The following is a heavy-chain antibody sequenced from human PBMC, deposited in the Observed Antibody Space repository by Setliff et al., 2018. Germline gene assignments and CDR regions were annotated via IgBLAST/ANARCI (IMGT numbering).Heavy chain of an antibody. CDR2: TIPIFGST. CDR3: ASDRGSDSCRGCDYMDV. Sequence: SVKVSCKASGGTFSSYGISWVRQAPGQGLEWMGGTIPIFGSTNYAQKFQDRVTIITDESTSTAYMELRSLRTEDTAVYYCASDRGSDSCRGCDYMDVWGKGTTVTVSS. CDR1: GGTFSSYG. V-gene: IGHV1-69*05. D-gene: IGHD2-2*01. J-gene: IGHJ6*03.